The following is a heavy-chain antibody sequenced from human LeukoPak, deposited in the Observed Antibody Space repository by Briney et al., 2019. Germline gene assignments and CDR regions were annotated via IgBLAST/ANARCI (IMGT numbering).Heavy chain of an antibody. CDR3: ARVRGGNLPFDY. Sequence: GGSLRLSXAASGFTFSSYWMHWVRQAPGKGLVWVSRINSDGSSTSYADSVKGRFTISRDNAKNTMYLQMNSLRAEDTAVYYCARVRGGNLPFDYWGQGTLVTVSS. J-gene: IGHJ4*02. V-gene: IGHV3-74*01. CDR2: INSDGSST. CDR1: GFTFSSYW. D-gene: IGHD4-23*01.